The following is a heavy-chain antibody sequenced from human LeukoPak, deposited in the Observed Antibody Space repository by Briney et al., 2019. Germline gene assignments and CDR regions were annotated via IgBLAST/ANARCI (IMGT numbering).Heavy chain of an antibody. CDR3: ARHATVTNFDY. Sequence: LSETLSLTCPVSGASISSSSYSWGWIRQPPGKGLAWIGSIYYSGSTYYNPSLKSRVTISVDTSKNQFSLKLSSVTAADTAVYYCARHATVTNFDYWGQGTLVTVSS. V-gene: IGHV4-39*01. D-gene: IGHD4-17*01. J-gene: IGHJ4*02. CDR2: IYYSGST. CDR1: GASISSSSYS.